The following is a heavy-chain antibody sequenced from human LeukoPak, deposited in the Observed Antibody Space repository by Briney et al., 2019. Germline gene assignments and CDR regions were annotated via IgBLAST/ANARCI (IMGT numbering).Heavy chain of an antibody. J-gene: IGHJ4*02. V-gene: IGHV3-23*01. CDR2: ISGSGGST. Sequence: GGSLRLSCAASGFTFSSYAMSWVRQAPGKGLEWVSAISGSGGSTYYADSVKGRSTISRDNSKNTLYLQMNSLRAEDTAVYYCARDRAILPAAPHAHDYWGQGTLVTVSS. CDR3: ARDRAILPAAPHAHDY. D-gene: IGHD2-2*01. CDR1: GFTFSSYA.